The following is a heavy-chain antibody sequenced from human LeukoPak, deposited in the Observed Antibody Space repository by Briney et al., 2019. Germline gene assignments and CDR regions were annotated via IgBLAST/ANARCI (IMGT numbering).Heavy chain of an antibody. V-gene: IGHV3-21*01. D-gene: IGHD6-19*01. CDR3: ARDLLGGWGGY. Sequence: GGSLRLPCAASGFTFSSYSMNWVRQAPGKGLEWVSSISSSSSYIYYADSVKGRFTISRDNAKNSLYLQMNSLRAEDTAVYYCARDLLGGWGGYWGQGTLVTVSS. CDR1: GFTFSSYS. CDR2: ISSSSSYI. J-gene: IGHJ4*02.